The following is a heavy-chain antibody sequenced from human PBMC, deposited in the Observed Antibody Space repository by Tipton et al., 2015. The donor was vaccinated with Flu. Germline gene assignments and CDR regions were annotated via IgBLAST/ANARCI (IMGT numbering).Heavy chain of an antibody. CDR2: ISSVLNLV. CDR1: GGTFSNFA. Sequence: QLVQSGAEVKKPGSSVKVSCKASGGTFSNFAISWVRQAPGQGLEWMGRISSVLNLVNYAHKFQGRVTITADKSTSTAYMDLSSPRSEDTAVYFCARESPCYYDTSGLLFADGFDIWGQGTMVTVSS. D-gene: IGHD3-22*01. V-gene: IGHV1-69*09. J-gene: IGHJ3*02. CDR3: ARESPCYYDTSGLLFADGFDI.